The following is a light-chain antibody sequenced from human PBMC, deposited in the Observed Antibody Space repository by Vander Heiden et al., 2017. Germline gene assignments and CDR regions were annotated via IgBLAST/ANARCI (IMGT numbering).Light chain of an antibody. J-gene: IGKJ5*01. CDR1: QSVSSY. CDR2: DAS. CDR3: QQRSNGPPGIT. Sequence: EIVLTQSPPTLSLPPGERATLPCRASQSVSSYLACSQQKPGQAPRLLIDDASNRATRITARFSGSESGTGFTLTISSREPEDFAVYYCQQRSNGPPGITFGQGTRLESK. V-gene: IGKV3-11*01.